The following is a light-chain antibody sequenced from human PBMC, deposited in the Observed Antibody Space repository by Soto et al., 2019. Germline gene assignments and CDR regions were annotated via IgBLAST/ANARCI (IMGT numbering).Light chain of an antibody. J-gene: IGKJ4*01. V-gene: IGKV3-11*01. CDR1: QSVGSY. Sequence: EIVLTQSPATLSSSPGERATLSCRASQSVGSYLAWYQQKAGQAPRLLLYDASNRAAGIPARFSGSGSGTDFTLTISSLEPEDFAAYYCQQRSNWLTFGGGTKVE. CDR3: QQRSNWLT. CDR2: DAS.